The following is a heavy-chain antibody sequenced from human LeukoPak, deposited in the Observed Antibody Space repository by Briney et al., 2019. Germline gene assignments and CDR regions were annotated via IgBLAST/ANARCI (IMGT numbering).Heavy chain of an antibody. CDR3: ARQMNMVTADY. CDR1: GGSISSSSYF. V-gene: IGHV4-39*01. D-gene: IGHD4/OR15-4a*01. J-gene: IGHJ4*02. CDR2: IFYSGST. Sequence: PSETLSLTCTVSGGSISSSSYFWGWIRQPPGKGLEWIGSIFYSGSTYYNPPLNSRVTISIDTSKNQFSLRLSSVTAADTAVYYCARQMNMVTADYWGQGTLVTVSS.